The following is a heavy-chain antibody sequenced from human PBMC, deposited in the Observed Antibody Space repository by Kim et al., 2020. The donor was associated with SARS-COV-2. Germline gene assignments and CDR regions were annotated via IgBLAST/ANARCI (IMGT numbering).Heavy chain of an antibody. J-gene: IGHJ6*02. Sequence: GGSLRLSCAASGFTVSTYIMNWVRQAPGKGLEWVSSIVSSSGSIYYADSVKGRFTISRDNAKNSLYLQMNSLRVEDTAVYFCARNKDVWGQGTTVTASS. CDR3: ARNKDV. CDR1: GFTVSTYI. V-gene: IGHV3-21*01. CDR2: IVSSSGSI.